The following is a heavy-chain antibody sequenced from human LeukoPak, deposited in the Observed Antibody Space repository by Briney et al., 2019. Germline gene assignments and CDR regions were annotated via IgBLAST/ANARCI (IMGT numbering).Heavy chain of an antibody. CDR2: INPNSDDT. Sequence: ASVKVSCKASGYTFTGYYIHWVRQAPGQGLEWMGWINPNSDDTKSAQKFQGRVTMTRDTSISTAYMELYGLRSGDTAVYYCARAAGYSCAYTGGWGQGTLVIVSS. D-gene: IGHD5-18*01. V-gene: IGHV1-2*02. CDR3: ARAAGYSCAYTGG. J-gene: IGHJ4*02. CDR1: GYTFTGYY.